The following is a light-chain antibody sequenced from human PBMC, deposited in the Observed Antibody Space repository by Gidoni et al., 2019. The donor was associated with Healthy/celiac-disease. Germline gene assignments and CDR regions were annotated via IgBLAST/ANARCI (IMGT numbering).Light chain of an antibody. V-gene: IGKV4-1*01. CDR2: WAS. CDR1: QIVLYSSNNKNY. Sequence: DIVMTQSPAALPVSLGERATINCKSSQIVLYSSNNKNYLAWYQQKPGQPPKLLIYWASTRESGVPERFSGSGSGTDFTLTISSLQAEDVAVYYCQQYYSTPFTFGPGTKVDIK. CDR3: QQYYSTPFT. J-gene: IGKJ3*01.